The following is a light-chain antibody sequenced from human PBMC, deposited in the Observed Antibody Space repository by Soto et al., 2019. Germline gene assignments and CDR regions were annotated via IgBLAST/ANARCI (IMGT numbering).Light chain of an antibody. CDR2: EVT. V-gene: IGLV2-14*01. Sequence: QSALTQPASVSGSPGQSITISCTGTSGDIGSYNRVSWYQQHPGKAPKLIIYEVTDRPSGVSNRFSDSKSGNTASLTISGLQDDDEAEYYCSSYTNINTRACVFGTGTKLTVL. CDR1: SGDIGSYNR. CDR3: SSYTNINTRACV. J-gene: IGLJ1*01.